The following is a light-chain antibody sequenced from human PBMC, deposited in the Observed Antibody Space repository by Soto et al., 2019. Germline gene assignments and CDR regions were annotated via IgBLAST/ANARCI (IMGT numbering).Light chain of an antibody. CDR1: QSVDSGS. Sequence: EIVLTQSPGTLSLSPGERATLSCRASQSVDSGSLAWFQQKPGQAPRLLIHGASRRATGIPDRFSGSGSGTDFTLTIIKLEPEDFAVYYCQHYSSTPFTFGPGTNLDVK. V-gene: IGKV3-20*01. J-gene: IGKJ3*01. CDR3: QHYSSTPFT. CDR2: GAS.